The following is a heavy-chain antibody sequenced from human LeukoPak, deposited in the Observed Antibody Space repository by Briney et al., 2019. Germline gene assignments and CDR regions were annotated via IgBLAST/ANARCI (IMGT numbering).Heavy chain of an antibody. Sequence: NPSETLSLTCTVSGGSISSGSYHWIWIRQPAGKGLEWIGHIYTSGSTNYNPSLRSRVTISVDTSKNQFSLKLNSVTAADTAVYYCARDRYYYDSSGYYVFDYWGQGTLVTVSS. CDR3: ARDRYYYDSSGYYVFDY. J-gene: IGHJ4*02. CDR1: GGSISSGSYH. CDR2: IYTSGST. V-gene: IGHV4-61*09. D-gene: IGHD3-22*01.